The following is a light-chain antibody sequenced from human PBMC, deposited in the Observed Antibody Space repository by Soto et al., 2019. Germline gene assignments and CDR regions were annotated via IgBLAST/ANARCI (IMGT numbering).Light chain of an antibody. J-gene: IGLJ1*01. Sequence: QTSLARPRSVSVCPGHAFTISCTGTSSDVGGYNFVSWFQQHPGKAPKLIIYDVIKRPSGVPHHFSGSKSGNTASLTISGLQAEDEADYFCCSYAGSSNNVFGTGTKVTVL. CDR3: CSYAGSSNNV. CDR1: SSDVGGYNF. V-gene: IGLV2-11*01. CDR2: DVI.